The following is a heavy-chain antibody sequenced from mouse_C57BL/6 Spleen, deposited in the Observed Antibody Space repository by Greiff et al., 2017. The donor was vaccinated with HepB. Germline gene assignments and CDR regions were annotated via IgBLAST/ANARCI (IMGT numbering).Heavy chain of an antibody. V-gene: IGHV1-82*01. CDR1: GYAFSSSW. CDR3: ARGLGHYYAMDY. CDR2: IYPGDGDT. Sequence: VKLQESGPELVKPGASVKISCKASGYAFSSSWMNWVKQRPGKGLEWIGRIYPGDGDTNYNGKFKGKATLTADKSSSTAYMQLSSLTSEDSAVYFCARGLGHYYAMDYWGQGTSVTVSS. D-gene: IGHD4-1*01. J-gene: IGHJ4*01.